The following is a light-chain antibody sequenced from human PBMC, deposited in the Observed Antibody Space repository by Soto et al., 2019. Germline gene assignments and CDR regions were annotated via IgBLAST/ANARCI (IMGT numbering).Light chain of an antibody. CDR2: DAS. V-gene: IGKV3-11*01. Sequence: EIVLTQSPATLSLSPGERATLSCRASQCVSSYLAWYQQKPGQAPRLLIYDASIRATGIPVRFSGSGSGTDFTLTIRSLEPEDFAVYYCQQRTNWPPYTFGQGTKLEIK. CDR1: QCVSSY. J-gene: IGKJ2*01. CDR3: QQRTNWPPYT.